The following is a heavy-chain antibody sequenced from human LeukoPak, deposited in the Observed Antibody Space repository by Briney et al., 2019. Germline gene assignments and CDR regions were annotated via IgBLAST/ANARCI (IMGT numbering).Heavy chain of an antibody. V-gene: IGHV4-31*03. D-gene: IGHD3-10*01. CDR2: IYYSGST. Sequence: SETLSLTCTVSGGSISSGGYYWSWIRQHPGKGLEWIGYIYYSGSTYYNPSLKSRVTISVETSKKQFSLELSSGTAADTAVYYCSRADRAPYPTGNAFDIWGQGTMVTVSS. CDR1: GGSISSGGYY. J-gene: IGHJ3*02. CDR3: SRADRAPYPTGNAFDI.